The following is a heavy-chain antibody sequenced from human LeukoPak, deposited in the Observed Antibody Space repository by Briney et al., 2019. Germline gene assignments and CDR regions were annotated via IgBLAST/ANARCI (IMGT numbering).Heavy chain of an antibody. CDR3: ARAQVGYCSGGSCSTRYYYYGMDV. J-gene: IGHJ6*02. CDR1: GYTFTSYY. CDR2: INPSGGST. V-gene: IGHV1-46*01. Sequence: GASVKVSCKASGYTFTSYYMHWVRQAPGQGLEWMGIINPSGGSTSYAQKFQGRVTMTRDTSTSTVCMELSSLRSEDTAVYYCARAQVGYCSGGSCSTRYYYYGMDVWGQGTTVTVSS. D-gene: IGHD2-15*01.